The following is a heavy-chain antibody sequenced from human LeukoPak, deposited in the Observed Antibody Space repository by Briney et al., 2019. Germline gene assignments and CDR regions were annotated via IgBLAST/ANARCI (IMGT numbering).Heavy chain of an antibody. Sequence: GGSLRLSCAASGFTFKKYWMNWVRQVPGKGLECLANIKEDGSETYYVDSVKGRFTISRDNANNSVYLQMSSLRAEDTALYYCARISGSSKKYFQHWGQGTLATVSS. CDR2: IKEDGSET. V-gene: IGHV3-7*01. D-gene: IGHD1-26*01. J-gene: IGHJ1*01. CDR1: GFTFKKYW. CDR3: ARISGSSKKYFQH.